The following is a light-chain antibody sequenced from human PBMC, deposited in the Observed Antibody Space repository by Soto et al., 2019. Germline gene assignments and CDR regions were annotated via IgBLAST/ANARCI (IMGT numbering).Light chain of an antibody. CDR3: QQSYCSPRT. V-gene: IGKV4-1*01. CDR1: QSLLYSSNSTTY. CDR2: WAS. J-gene: IGKJ1*01. Sequence: DIVMTQSPDSLAVSLGERATIKCKSSQSLLYSSNSTTYLAWYQQKPGQPPKLLIDWASSRQPAVPDRFSGSGSWTDFTVTISSLQAEDVAVYYCQQSYCSPRTFGQGTKVEIK.